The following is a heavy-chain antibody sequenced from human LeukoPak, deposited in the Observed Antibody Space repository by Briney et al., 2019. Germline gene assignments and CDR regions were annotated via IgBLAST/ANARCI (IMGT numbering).Heavy chain of an antibody. Sequence: SETLSLTCSVSGDSISTSSYYWGWIRQPPGKGLEWIGTIYYSGSTYYNPSLTSRVTISVDTSKNQFSLKLSSVTAADTAVYYCARDGRAGDYYYYMDVWGKGTTVTISS. CDR2: IYYSGST. J-gene: IGHJ6*03. CDR3: ARDGRAGDYYYYMDV. V-gene: IGHV4-39*07. D-gene: IGHD5-24*01. CDR1: GDSISTSSYY.